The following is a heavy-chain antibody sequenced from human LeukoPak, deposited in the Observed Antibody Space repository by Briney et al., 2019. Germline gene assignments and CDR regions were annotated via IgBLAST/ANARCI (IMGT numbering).Heavy chain of an antibody. Sequence: NPSETLSLTCSVYGGSFSGYYWIWIRQPPGKGQKWIGEINHSGSTNYNPSLKSRVTISVDTSKNQFSLKLSSVTAADTAVYYCARGQRIRYFDHWGQGTLVTVSS. D-gene: IGHD3-9*01. CDR2: INHSGST. J-gene: IGHJ4*02. CDR1: GGSFSGYY. CDR3: ARGQRIRYFDH. V-gene: IGHV4-34*01.